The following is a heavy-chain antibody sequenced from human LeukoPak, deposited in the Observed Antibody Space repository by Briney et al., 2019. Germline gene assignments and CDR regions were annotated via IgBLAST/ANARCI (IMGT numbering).Heavy chain of an antibody. CDR3: ARDPRELGDAFDI. J-gene: IGHJ3*02. D-gene: IGHD1-26*01. CDR1: GFTFSSYS. Sequence: GGSLRLSCAASGFTFSSYSRNWVRQAPGKGLEWVSSISSSSSYIYYADSVKGQFTISRDNAKNSLYLHMNSLRAEDTAVYYCARDPRELGDAFDIWGQGTMVTVSS. V-gene: IGHV3-21*01. CDR2: ISSSSSYI.